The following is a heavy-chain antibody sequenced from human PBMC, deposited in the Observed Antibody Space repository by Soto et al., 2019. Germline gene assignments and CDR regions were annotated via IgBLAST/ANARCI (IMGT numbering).Heavy chain of an antibody. V-gene: IGHV3-23*01. J-gene: IGHJ3*02. CDR2: ISASGDNT. D-gene: IGHD2-2*01. Sequence: PGGSLRLSCAASGFTFSNYAMSWVRQVPGKGLEWVSIISASGDNTYYADSVKGRFTISRDNSKNTLYLQMDSLRAEDTAVYYCAICIVVVPADIFRGGAFDIWGQGTMVTVAS. CDR1: GFTFSNYA. CDR3: AICIVVVPADIFRGGAFDI.